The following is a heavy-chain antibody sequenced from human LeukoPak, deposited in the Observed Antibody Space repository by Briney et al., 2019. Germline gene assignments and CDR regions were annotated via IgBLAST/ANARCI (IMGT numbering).Heavy chain of an antibody. D-gene: IGHD3-10*01. V-gene: IGHV3-72*01. Sequence: PGGSLRLSCAASGFTFSDHYMDWVRQAPGKGLEWVGRIRNKVNSYSTEYAASVKGRFTISRDDSKNSLYLQMNSLKTEDTAVCYCARSRAVDYFDYWGQGTLVTVSS. CDR2: IRNKVNSYST. CDR3: ARSRAVDYFDY. CDR1: GFTFSDHY. J-gene: IGHJ4*02.